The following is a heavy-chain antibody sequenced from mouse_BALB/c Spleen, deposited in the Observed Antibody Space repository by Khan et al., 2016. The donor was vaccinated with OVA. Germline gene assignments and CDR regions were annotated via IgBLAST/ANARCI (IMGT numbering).Heavy chain of an antibody. Sequence: QVQLQQSGPELVRPGVSVKISCKGSGYTFTDYAMHWVKQSHAKSLEWIGLISTYSGNTNYNQKFKGKATMTVDKSSSTAYMELTRLTSEESAIYYCTRTAYDGYYDYWGQGTTLTVSS. CDR2: ISTYSGNT. CDR1: GYTFTDYA. V-gene: IGHV1S137*01. CDR3: TRTAYDGYYDY. D-gene: IGHD2-3*01. J-gene: IGHJ2*01.